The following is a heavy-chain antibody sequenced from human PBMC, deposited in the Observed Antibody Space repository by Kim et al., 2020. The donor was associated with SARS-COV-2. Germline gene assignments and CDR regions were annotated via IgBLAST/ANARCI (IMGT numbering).Heavy chain of an antibody. CDR3: ARDNDWSYDY. CDR1: GLTFRTSW. Sequence: GGSLRLSCVASGLTFRTSWMHWVRQTPGKGLIWVSHINGDGTATSYADSVRGRFTISRDNAKNTLYLQVNSLTVEDTAVYYCARDNDWSYDYWGQGTLVSVSS. J-gene: IGHJ4*02. CDR2: INGDGTAT. D-gene: IGHD3-9*01. V-gene: IGHV3-74*01.